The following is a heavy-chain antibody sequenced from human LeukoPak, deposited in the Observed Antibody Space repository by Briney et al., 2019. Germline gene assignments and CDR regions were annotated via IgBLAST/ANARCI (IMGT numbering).Heavy chain of an antibody. Sequence: PSETLSLTCTVSGGSISSYYWSWIRQPPGKGLEWIGNIYYSGSTNYNPSLKSRVTISVDTSKKQFSLKLSSVTAADTAVYYCARDFDSGWYDYWGQGTLVTVSS. CDR3: ARDFDSGWYDY. V-gene: IGHV4-59*01. CDR1: GGSISSYY. D-gene: IGHD6-19*01. CDR2: IYYSGST. J-gene: IGHJ4*02.